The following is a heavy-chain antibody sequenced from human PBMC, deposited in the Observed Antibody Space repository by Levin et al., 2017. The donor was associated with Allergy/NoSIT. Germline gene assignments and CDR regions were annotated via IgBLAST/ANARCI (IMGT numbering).Heavy chain of an antibody. CDR3: ARVRAAAGKGWFDS. CDR2: IYYRGAT. J-gene: IGHJ5*01. Sequence: SQTLSLTCTIPGGSISGGGYYGRWIRQSPGKGLEWIGHIYYRGATYYNPSLESRLSISVDASRNQVSLKLSSVTAADTAVYYCARVRAAAGKGWFDSWGQGTLVTVSS. D-gene: IGHD6-13*01. V-gene: IGHV4-31*03. CDR1: GGSISGGGYY.